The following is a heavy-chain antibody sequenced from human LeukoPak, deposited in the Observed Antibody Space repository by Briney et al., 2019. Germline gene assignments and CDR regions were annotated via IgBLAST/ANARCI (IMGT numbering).Heavy chain of an antibody. CDR3: ARRPYSSSWYYFDY. Sequence: GSLRLSCAVSGLTFSDYYMSWIRQAPGKGLGWVSYISSSGSSLFYADSVKGRFTISRDNAKNSLYLQMNSLRAEDTAVYYCARRPYSSSWYYFDYWGQGTLVTVSS. CDR1: GLTFSDYY. J-gene: IGHJ4*02. CDR2: ISSSGSSL. D-gene: IGHD6-13*01. V-gene: IGHV3-11*04.